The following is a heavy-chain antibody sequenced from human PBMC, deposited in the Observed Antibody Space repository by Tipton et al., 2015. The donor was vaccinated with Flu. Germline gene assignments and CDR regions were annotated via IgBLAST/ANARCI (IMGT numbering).Heavy chain of an antibody. V-gene: IGHV3-23*01. Sequence: SLRLSCVGSGFTFGSYALTWVRQAPGKGLEWVSTLSGAGDTTYYADSVKGRFTISRDNSKNTLFLQIDSLRAEDTAVYYCAKDFRDPQYCRRECLTNWGQGTLVTVSS. CDR3: AKDFRDPQYCRRECLTN. D-gene: IGHD2-8*01. CDR2: LSGAGDTT. J-gene: IGHJ4*02. CDR1: GFTFGSYA.